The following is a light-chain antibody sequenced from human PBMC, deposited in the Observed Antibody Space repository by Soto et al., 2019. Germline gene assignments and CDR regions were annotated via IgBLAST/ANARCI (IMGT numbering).Light chain of an antibody. J-gene: IGKJ3*01. CDR1: QAVSSN. V-gene: IGKV3-15*01. Sequence: EIVMTQSPATLSVSPGERATLSCRASQAVSSNLAWYQQKPGQAPRLLIYAASTRAAGISDRFSGSGSGTGFTLTITSLQSEDFAVYYCQHYNNWPFTFGPGTKVDI. CDR2: AAS. CDR3: QHYNNWPFT.